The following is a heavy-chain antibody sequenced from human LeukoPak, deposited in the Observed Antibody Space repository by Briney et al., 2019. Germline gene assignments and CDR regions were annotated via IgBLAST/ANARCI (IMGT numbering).Heavy chain of an antibody. CDR3: AKVAFLCSTSCYHYYMDV. CDR1: GFTFSSYG. J-gene: IGHJ6*03. V-gene: IGHV3-30*02. CDR2: IRYDGSNK. Sequence: PGGSLRLSCAASGFTFSSYGMHWVHQAPGKGLEWVAFIRYDGSNKYYADSVKGRFTISRDNSKNTLYLQMNSLRAEDTAVYYCAKVAFLCSTSCYHYYMDVWGKGTTVTVSS. D-gene: IGHD2-2*01.